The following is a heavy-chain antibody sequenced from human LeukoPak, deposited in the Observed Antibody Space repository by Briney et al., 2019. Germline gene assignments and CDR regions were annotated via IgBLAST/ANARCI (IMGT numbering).Heavy chain of an antibody. CDR1: GGSISSSSYS. D-gene: IGHD1-26*01. CDR3: ARRGIVGATDFDY. V-gene: IGHV4-39*01. CDR2: IYYSGST. J-gene: IGHJ4*02. Sequence: SETLSLTCTVSGGSISSSSYSWGWIRQPPGKGLEWIGSIYYSGSTYYNPSLKSRVTISVDTSKNQFSLKLSSVTAADTAVYYCARRGIVGATDFDYWGQGTLVTVSS.